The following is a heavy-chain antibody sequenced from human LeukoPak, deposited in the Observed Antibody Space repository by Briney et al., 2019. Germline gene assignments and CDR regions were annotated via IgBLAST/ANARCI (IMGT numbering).Heavy chain of an antibody. CDR2: INPNSGGT. V-gene: IGHV1-2*02. CDR3: ARDEGWYFVPYFDY. J-gene: IGHJ4*02. Sequence: GASVKVSCKASGYTFTGYYMHWVRQAPGQGLEWMGWINPNSGGTNYAQKFQGRVTMTRDTSISTAYMELSRLRSDDTAVYYCARDEGWYFVPYFDYWGQGTLVTVSS. D-gene: IGHD6-19*01. CDR1: GYTFTGYY.